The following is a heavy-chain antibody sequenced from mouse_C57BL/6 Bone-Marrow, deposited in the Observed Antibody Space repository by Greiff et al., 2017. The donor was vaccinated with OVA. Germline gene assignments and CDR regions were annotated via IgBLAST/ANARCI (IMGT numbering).Heavy chain of an antibody. Sequence: VQRVESGAELARPGASVKLSCKASGYTFTSYGISWVKQRTGQGLEWIGEIYPRSGNTYYNEKFKGKATLTADKSSSTAYMELRSLTSEDSAVYFCARHPAYYYGSSPWFAYWGQGTLVTVSA. J-gene: IGHJ3*01. CDR1: GYTFTSYG. CDR2: IYPRSGNT. D-gene: IGHD1-1*01. CDR3: ARHPAYYYGSSPWFAY. V-gene: IGHV1-81*01.